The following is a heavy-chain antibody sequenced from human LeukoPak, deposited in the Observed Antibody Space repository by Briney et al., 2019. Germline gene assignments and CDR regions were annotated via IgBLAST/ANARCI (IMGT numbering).Heavy chain of an antibody. CDR3: ARRGSSGCFDF. Sequence: GGSLRLSCAASGFTFSNYGMYWVRQAPGKGLEWVAVMSHDGSKEYYGDSVKGRFTISRDNSKNTLFLQMHSLRAEDTATYYCARRGSSGCFDFWGQGTLVTVSS. D-gene: IGHD6-19*01. CDR1: GFTFSNYG. CDR2: MSHDGSKE. J-gene: IGHJ4*02. V-gene: IGHV3-30-3*01.